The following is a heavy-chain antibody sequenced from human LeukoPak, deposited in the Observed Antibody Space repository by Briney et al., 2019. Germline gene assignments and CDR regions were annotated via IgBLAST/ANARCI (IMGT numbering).Heavy chain of an antibody. D-gene: IGHD2-2*01. J-gene: IGHJ6*02. Sequence: ASVKVSCKASGGTFSSYAISWVRHAPGQGLEWMGRVIPILGIANYAQQFQGRVTITVGKSTSTAYLELSSLRSEDTAVYYCARSIGYCSSTSCYADYYYGMDVWGQGTTVTVSS. CDR1: GGTFSSYA. CDR2: VIPILGIA. V-gene: IGHV1-69*04. CDR3: ARSIGYCSSTSCYADYYYGMDV.